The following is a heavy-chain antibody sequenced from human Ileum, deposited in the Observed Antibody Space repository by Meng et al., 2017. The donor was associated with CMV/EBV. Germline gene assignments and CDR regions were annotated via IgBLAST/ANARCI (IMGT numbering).Heavy chain of an antibody. D-gene: IGHD6-19*01. V-gene: IGHV2-5*02. J-gene: IGHJ4*02. CDR1: GFSLDTYAVG. Sequence: CPFSGFSLDTYAVGVGWIRQPPGKALEWLAFIYWDDNKYYHPSLQSRLTINKDTSKNHVVLTMTNMDPVDTATYYCAHGSGWLHDVWGQGTLVTVSS. CDR2: IYWDDNK. CDR3: AHGSGWLHDV.